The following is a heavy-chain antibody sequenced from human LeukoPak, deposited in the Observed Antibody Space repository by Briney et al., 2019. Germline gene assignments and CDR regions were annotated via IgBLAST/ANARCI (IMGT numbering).Heavy chain of an antibody. Sequence: GGSLRLSCAASGFTFSSYSMNWVRQAPGKGLEWVSGISWNSGSIGYADSVKGRFTISRDNAKNSLYLQMNSLRAEDTALYYCAKVVSSYFGHYYFDYWGQGTLVTVSS. V-gene: IGHV3-9*01. J-gene: IGHJ4*02. D-gene: IGHD3-9*01. CDR3: AKVVSSYFGHYYFDY. CDR1: GFTFSSYS. CDR2: ISWNSGSI.